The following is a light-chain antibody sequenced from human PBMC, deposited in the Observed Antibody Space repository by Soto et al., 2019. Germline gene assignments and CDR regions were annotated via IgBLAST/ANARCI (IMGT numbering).Light chain of an antibody. CDR2: GAS. CDR1: QSVSSSY. V-gene: IGKV3-20*01. Sequence: EIVLTQSPGTLSLSPGERATLSCRASQSVSSSYLAWYQQKPGQAPRLLIYGASSRATGIPDRFGGSGSVTDFTLTISRLEPEDFAVYYCQQYGSSLSISFGQGTRLVIK. J-gene: IGKJ5*01. CDR3: QQYGSSLSIS.